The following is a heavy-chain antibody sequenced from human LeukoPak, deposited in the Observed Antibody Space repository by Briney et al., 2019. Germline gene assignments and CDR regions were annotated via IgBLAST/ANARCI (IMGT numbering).Heavy chain of an antibody. Sequence: GGSLRLSCAASGFTFSISAMTWVRQAPGKGLEWVALINYSGSNAYYADSVGGRFTISRDSSKSMLYLQMDSLRAEDTAIYYCARDIELSTWGQGTMVSV. CDR3: ARDIELST. CDR1: GFTFSISA. CDR2: INYSGSNA. D-gene: IGHD1-7*01. J-gene: IGHJ3*01. V-gene: IGHV3-23*01.